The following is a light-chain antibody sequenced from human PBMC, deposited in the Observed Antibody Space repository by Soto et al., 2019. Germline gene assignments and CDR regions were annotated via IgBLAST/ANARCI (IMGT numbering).Light chain of an antibody. V-gene: IGKV1-39*01. J-gene: IGKJ3*01. Sequence: DIQMTQSPYSLSAAVGDRVTIACRASQNINTYLNWYQQKPGKAPKLLTFDAASLQSGVPSRFSGCGSRTDFTLTITSLQPEDFATYYCQQTSSAPFTFGPGAKVDTK. CDR3: QQTSSAPFT. CDR2: DAA. CDR1: QNINTY.